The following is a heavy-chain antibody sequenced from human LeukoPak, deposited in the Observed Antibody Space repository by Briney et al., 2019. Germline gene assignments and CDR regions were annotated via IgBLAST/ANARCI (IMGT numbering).Heavy chain of an antibody. J-gene: IGHJ4*02. CDR3: TKDRLTGYSFGYSYFDY. V-gene: IGHV3-23*01. CDR2: ISGSGGST. D-gene: IGHD5-18*01. CDR1: GFTFSSYA. Sequence: PGGSLRLSCAASGFTFSSYAMTWVRQAPGKGLEGVSTISGSGGSTYYADSVKGRFTVSRDNSKNTLYLQMNSLRAEDTAVYYCTKDRLTGYSFGYSYFDYWGQGTLVTVCS.